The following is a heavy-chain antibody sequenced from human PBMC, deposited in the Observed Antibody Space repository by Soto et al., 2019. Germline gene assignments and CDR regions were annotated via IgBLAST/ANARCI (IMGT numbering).Heavy chain of an antibody. CDR3: ARGGSDWYSFIY. CDR1: GFTVSSNY. J-gene: IGHJ4*02. D-gene: IGHD6-19*01. V-gene: IGHV3-66*01. Sequence: GGSLRLSCAASGFTVSSNYMSWVRQAPGKGLEWVSVIYSDGNTYYADSVKGRFTISRDNSKNTLDLQMNSLRAEDTAVYYCARGGSDWYSFIYWGQGTLVTVSS. CDR2: IYSDGNT.